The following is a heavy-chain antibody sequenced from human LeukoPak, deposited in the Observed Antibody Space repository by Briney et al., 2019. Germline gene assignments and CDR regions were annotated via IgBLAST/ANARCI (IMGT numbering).Heavy chain of an antibody. D-gene: IGHD3-10*01. V-gene: IGHV3-21*01. CDR2: VSSSSNYI. Sequence: GGSLRLSCAASGFTFSFYSMNWVRQAPGKGLEWISSVSSSSNYIYYADSVKGRFTISRDNAKNSLYLQMNSLRADDTAMYYCARDLHGESCTTPNCSWGQGTLVTVSS. CDR3: ARDLHGESCTTPNCS. J-gene: IGHJ4*02. CDR1: GFTFSFYS.